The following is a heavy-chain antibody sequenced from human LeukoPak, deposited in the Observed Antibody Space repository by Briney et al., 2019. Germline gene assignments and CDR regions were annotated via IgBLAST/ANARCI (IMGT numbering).Heavy chain of an antibody. Sequence: SETPSLTCTVSGGSISSSSYYWGWIRQPPGKGLEWIGSIYYSGSTYYNPSLKSRVTISVDTSKNQFSLKLSSVTAADTAVYYCASGDSIVVITAAYWGQGTLVTVSS. D-gene: IGHD3-22*01. CDR3: ASGDSIVVITAAY. CDR1: GGSISSSSYY. V-gene: IGHV4-39*07. CDR2: IYYSGST. J-gene: IGHJ4*02.